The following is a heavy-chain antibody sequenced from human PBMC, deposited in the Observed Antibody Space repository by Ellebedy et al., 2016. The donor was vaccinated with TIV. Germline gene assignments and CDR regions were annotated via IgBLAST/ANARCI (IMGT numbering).Heavy chain of an antibody. CDR3: AKDDSERTPPMTKPDY. CDR2: MSYDGSYQ. CDR1: GFTFSSYG. V-gene: IGHV3-30*18. D-gene: IGHD4-11*01. Sequence: PGGSLRLSCAASGFTFSSYGMHWVRQAPGKGLEWVAVMSYDGSYQYYADSVKGRFTIFRDNSRNTLYLEMNSLRADDTAVYFCAKDDSERTPPMTKPDYWGQGTLVTVSS. J-gene: IGHJ4*02.